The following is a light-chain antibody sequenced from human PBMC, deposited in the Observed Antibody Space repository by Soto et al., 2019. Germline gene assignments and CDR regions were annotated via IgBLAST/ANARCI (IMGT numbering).Light chain of an antibody. CDR3: SSYTSSSTLDV. CDR1: SSDAGGYNY. CDR2: DVS. J-gene: IGLJ1*01. V-gene: IGLV2-14*01. Sequence: QSVLTQPASVSGSPGQSITISRTGTSSDAGGYNYVSWYQQHPGKAPKLMIYDVSNRPSGVSNRFSGSKSGNTASLTISGLQAEDEADYYCSSYTSSSTLDVFGTGTKVTVL.